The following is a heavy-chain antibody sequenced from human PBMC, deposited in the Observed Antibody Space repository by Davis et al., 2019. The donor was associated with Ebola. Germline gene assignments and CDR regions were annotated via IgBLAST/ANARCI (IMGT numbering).Heavy chain of an antibody. D-gene: IGHD6-13*01. Sequence: VSCKASGGTFSSYAISWVRQAPGQGLEWMGGIIPIFGTANYAQKFQGRVTITADESTSTAYMELSSLRSEDTAVYYCARDSEDSSSWSTVYNWFDPWGQGTLVTVSS. CDR2: IIPIFGTA. J-gene: IGHJ5*02. V-gene: IGHV1-69*01. CDR3: ARDSEDSSSWSTVYNWFDP. CDR1: GGTFSSYA.